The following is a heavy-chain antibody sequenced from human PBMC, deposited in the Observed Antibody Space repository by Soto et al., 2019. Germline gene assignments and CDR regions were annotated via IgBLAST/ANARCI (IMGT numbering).Heavy chain of an antibody. CDR1: GFTFSSYG. D-gene: IGHD5-18*01. CDR2: ISYDGSNK. V-gene: IGHV3-30*18. J-gene: IGHJ4*02. Sequence: GGFLRLSCAASGFTFSSYGMHWVRQAPGKGLEWVAVISYDGSNKYYADSVKGRFTISRDNSKNTLYLQMNSLRAEDTAVYYCAKDLDGDTASDYWGQGTLVTVSS. CDR3: AKDLDGDTASDY.